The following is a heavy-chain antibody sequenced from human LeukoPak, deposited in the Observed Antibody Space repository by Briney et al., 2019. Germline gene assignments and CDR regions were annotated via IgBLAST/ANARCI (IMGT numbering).Heavy chain of an antibody. CDR2: IYSGGST. Sequence: GGSLRLSCAASGFTVSSNYMSWVRQAPGKGLEWVSVIYSGGSTYYADSVKGRFTISRDNSKNTLYLQMNSLRAEDTAVYYCGRDRDWGGTPPPFFNMGGKGKRAPVS. V-gene: IGHV3-53*01. CDR3: GRDRDWGGTPPPFFNM. J-gene: IGHJ3*02. D-gene: IGHD7-27*01. CDR1: GFTVSSNY.